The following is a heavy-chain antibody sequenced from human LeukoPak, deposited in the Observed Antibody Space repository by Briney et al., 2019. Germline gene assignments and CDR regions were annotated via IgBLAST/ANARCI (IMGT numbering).Heavy chain of an antibody. CDR1: GGSFSGYY. Sequence: PSETLSLTCGVYGGSFSGYYWTWIRQPPGKGLEWIGEINHSGSTNYNPSLKSRVTISVDTSKNQFSLRLSSVTAADTAVYYCARWWGFDSWGQGTLVTVSS. V-gene: IGHV4-34*01. CDR2: INHSGST. D-gene: IGHD2-15*01. J-gene: IGHJ5*01. CDR3: ARWWGFDS.